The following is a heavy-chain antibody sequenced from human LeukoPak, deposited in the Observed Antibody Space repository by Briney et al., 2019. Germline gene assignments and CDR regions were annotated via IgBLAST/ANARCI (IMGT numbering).Heavy chain of an antibody. CDR1: GYTFTSYY. Sequence: GASVKVSCKASGYTFTSYYMHWVRQAPGQGLVWMGIINPSGGSTSYAQKFQGRVTMTRDTSTSTVYMELSSLRSEDTAVYYCARRLLPATNPTWICPFDPWGQGTLVTVSS. V-gene: IGHV1-46*01. J-gene: IGHJ5*02. CDR3: ARRLLPATNPTWICPFDP. D-gene: IGHD1-26*01. CDR2: INPSGGST.